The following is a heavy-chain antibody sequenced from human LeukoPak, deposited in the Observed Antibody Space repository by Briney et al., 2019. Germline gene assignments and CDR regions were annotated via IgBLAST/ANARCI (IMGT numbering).Heavy chain of an antibody. D-gene: IGHD3-10*01. Sequence: AGGSLRLSCAASGFTFSIHVMHWVRQAPGKGLEWLSYISYDGSNIQYEDSVRGRFTISRDNSKNTLYLEMNTLRVEDTAVYHCTNKDYYGSQSFAFDIWGQGTMVTVSS. J-gene: IGHJ3*02. CDR1: GFTFSIHV. V-gene: IGHV3-30*02. CDR3: TNKDYYGSQSFAFDI. CDR2: ISYDGSNI.